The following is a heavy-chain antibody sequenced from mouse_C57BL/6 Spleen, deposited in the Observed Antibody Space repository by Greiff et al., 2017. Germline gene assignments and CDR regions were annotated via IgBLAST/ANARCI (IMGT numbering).Heavy chain of an antibody. J-gene: IGHJ2*01. CDR2: FHPYNDDT. V-gene: IGHV1-47*01. Sequence: QVQLQQSGAELVKPGASVKMSCKASGYTFTTYPIEWMKQNHGKSLEWIGNFHPYNDDTKYNEKLRGKATLTVEKSSSTVYVELSRLTSDDSAVDYCARANYYGSSPFDYWGQGTTLTVSS. CDR1: GYTFTTYP. CDR3: ARANYYGSSPFDY. D-gene: IGHD1-1*01.